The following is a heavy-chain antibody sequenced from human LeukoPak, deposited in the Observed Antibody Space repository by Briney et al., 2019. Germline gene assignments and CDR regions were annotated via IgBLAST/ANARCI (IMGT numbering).Heavy chain of an antibody. J-gene: IGHJ4*02. Sequence: ASVKVSCKASGYTFTGYYMHWVRQAPGQGLEWMGWINPNSGGTNYAQKFQGRVTMTRDTSISTAYMELSRLRSDDTAVYYCARETRPYSSGWYVGYWGQGTLVTVSS. V-gene: IGHV1-2*02. CDR2: INPNSGGT. CDR1: GYTFTGYY. CDR3: ARETRPYSSGWYVGY. D-gene: IGHD6-19*01.